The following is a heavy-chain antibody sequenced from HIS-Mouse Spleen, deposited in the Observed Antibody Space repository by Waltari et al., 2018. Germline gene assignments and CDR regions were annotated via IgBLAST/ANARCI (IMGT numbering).Heavy chain of an antibody. CDR3: ARGSGRWELLLPNWFDH. V-gene: IGHV1-2*02. J-gene: IGHJ5*02. D-gene: IGHD1-26*01. CDR2: INPNSGGT. Sequence: QVQLVQSGAEVKKPGASVKVSCKASGYTFTGYYMHWVRQAPGQGLEWMGWINPNSGGTNYAQKFQGRVTMTRDTSISTAYMELSRLRSDDTAVYYCARGSGRWELLLPNWFDHWGQGTLVTVSS. CDR1: GYTFTGYY.